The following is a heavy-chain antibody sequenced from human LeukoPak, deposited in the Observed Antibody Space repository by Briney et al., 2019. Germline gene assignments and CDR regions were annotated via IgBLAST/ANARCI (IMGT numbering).Heavy chain of an antibody. CDR3: ARDHFPDYYDSSYAFDI. V-gene: IGHV1-2*02. Sequence: ASVKVSCKASGYSFNGYYIHWVRQAPGQGLEWMGWINPKSGGTKYAQKFQGRVTMTRDRPITTAYMELSRLRSEDTAVYYCARDHFPDYYDSSYAFDIWGQGTMVTVSS. D-gene: IGHD3-22*01. CDR1: GYSFNGYY. CDR2: INPKSGGT. J-gene: IGHJ3*02.